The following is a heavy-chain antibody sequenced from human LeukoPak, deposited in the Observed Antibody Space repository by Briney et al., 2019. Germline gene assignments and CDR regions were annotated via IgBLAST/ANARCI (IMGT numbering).Heavy chain of an antibody. CDR1: GFTFDDYG. D-gene: IGHD1-26*01. V-gene: IGHV3-30*02. CDR3: AKDQSGTFRDY. J-gene: IGHJ4*02. CDR2: IRYDGTNK. Sequence: PGGSLRLSCAASGFTFDDYGMSWVRQAPGRGLEWVAFIRYDGTNKFYADSVKGRFTISRDNSKNTVFLQMNSLRTEDTAVYYCAKDQSGTFRDYWGQGTLVTVSS.